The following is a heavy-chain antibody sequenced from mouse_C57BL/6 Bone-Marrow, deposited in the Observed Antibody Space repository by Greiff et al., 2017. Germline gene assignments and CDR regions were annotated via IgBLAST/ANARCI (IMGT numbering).Heavy chain of an antibody. CDR3: TRDFDYYGSSYFDY. CDR2: IYPGNSDT. CDR1: GYTFTSYW. V-gene: IGHV1-5*01. Sequence: EVHLVESGTVLARPGASVKMSCKTSGYTFTSYWMHWVKQRPGQGLEWIGAIYPGNSDTSYNQKFKGKAKLTAVTSASTAYMELSSLTNEDSAVYYCTRDFDYYGSSYFDYWGQGTTLTVSS. J-gene: IGHJ2*01. D-gene: IGHD1-1*01.